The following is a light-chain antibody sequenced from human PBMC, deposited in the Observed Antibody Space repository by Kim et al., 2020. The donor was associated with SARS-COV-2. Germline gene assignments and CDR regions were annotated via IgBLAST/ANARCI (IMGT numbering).Light chain of an antibody. CDR2: GAT. J-gene: IGKJ1*01. V-gene: IGKV3-20*01. Sequence: IVLTQSPGTLSLSPGERATLSCRASQSVSSSYLAWYQQKPGQAPRLLIFGATNRATGIPDRFRGSGSATEFTLTISRLEPEDFATYYCQQYDRPPLTFGHGIKVDMK. CDR1: QSVSSSY. CDR3: QQYDRPPLT.